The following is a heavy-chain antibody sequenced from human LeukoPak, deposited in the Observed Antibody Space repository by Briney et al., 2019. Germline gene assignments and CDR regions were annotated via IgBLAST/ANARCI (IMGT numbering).Heavy chain of an antibody. D-gene: IGHD3-10*01. Sequence: ASETLSLTCTVSGGSISSYYWSWIRQPPGKGLEWIGYIYNSGSSTIYNPSLQSRVTISVDMSKNQFSLRLSSVTAADTAVYFCVRDRELTYWGQGILVTVSS. CDR1: GGSISSYY. CDR3: VRDRELTY. CDR2: IYNSGSST. J-gene: IGHJ4*02. V-gene: IGHV4-59*01.